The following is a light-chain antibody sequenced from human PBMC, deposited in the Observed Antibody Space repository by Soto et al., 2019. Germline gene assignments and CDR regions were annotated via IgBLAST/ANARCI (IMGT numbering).Light chain of an antibody. J-gene: IGKJ1*01. Sequence: DIQMTQSPSTLSASVGDRVTITCRASQSISSWLAWYQQKPGKAPKLLIYDASSLESGVPSRFSGSGSGTEFTLTISSPQPDDFATYYCQQDNSYSLTVGQGTKGEIK. V-gene: IGKV1-5*01. CDR1: QSISSW. CDR2: DAS. CDR3: QQDNSYSLT.